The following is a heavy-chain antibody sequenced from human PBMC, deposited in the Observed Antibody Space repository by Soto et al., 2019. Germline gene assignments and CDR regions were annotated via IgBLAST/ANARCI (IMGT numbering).Heavy chain of an antibody. Sequence: PSETLSLTCSVSGGSVTNINYFWAWIRQSPGKGLEWIANIYYTGTTFYNPSLRCRVSMTIDASKNRFSLNLSSVTASDTALYYCARHEYVSSSYDLLDVWGRGTMVTVSS. V-gene: IGHV4-39*01. CDR1: GGSVTNINYF. CDR2: IYYTGTT. CDR3: ARHEYVSSSYDLLDV. D-gene: IGHD3-22*01. J-gene: IGHJ3*01.